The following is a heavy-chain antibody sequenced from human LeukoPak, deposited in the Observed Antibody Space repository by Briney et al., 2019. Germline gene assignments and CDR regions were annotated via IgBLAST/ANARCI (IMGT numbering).Heavy chain of an antibody. J-gene: IGHJ6*03. CDR2: INHSGST. D-gene: IGHD1-26*01. Sequence: SETLSLTCTVSGGSISSGTYYWGWIRQPPGKGLEWIGEINHSGSTNYNPSLKSRVTISVDTSKNQFSLKLSSVTAADTAVYYCARNAWELNYYYYMDVWGKGTTVTVSS. CDR1: GGSISSGTYY. V-gene: IGHV4-39*07. CDR3: ARNAWELNYYYYMDV.